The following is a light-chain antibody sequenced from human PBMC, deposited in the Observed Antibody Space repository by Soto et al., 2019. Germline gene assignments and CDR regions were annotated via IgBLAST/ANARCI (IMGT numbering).Light chain of an antibody. CDR2: EDN. Sequence: NFMLTQPHSVSESPGKTVTISCTRSSGDIASNFVQWYQQRPGSAPTAVIYEDNQRSSGVPDRFSGSIDSSSNSASLTISGLKTDDEADYYCQSYHSGNVVFGGGTKLTVL. V-gene: IGLV6-57*04. CDR3: QSYHSGNVV. J-gene: IGLJ2*01. CDR1: SGDIASNF.